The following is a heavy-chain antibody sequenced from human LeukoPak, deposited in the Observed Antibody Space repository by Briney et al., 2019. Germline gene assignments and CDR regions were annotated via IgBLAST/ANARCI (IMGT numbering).Heavy chain of an antibody. CDR2: IYYSGST. CDR3: ARWDYSSSSQNWFDP. CDR1: GDSISSYY. J-gene: IGHJ5*02. D-gene: IGHD6-13*01. Sequence: SETLSLTCTVSGDSISSYYWSWIRQPPGKGLEWIGSIYYSGSTNYNPPLKSRVTISVDTSKNQFSLKLSSVTAADTAVYYCARWDYSSSSQNWFDPWGQGTLVTVSS. V-gene: IGHV4-59*01.